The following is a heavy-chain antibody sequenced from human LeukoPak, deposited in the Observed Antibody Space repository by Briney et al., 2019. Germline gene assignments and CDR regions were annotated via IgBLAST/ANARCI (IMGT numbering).Heavy chain of an antibody. D-gene: IGHD4-17*01. CDR3: ARPYYGDYSIDY. CDR2: IYYSGST. Sequence: SETLSLTCTVSGGSISSSSYYWGWIRQPPGKALEWIGSIYYSGSTYYNPSLKSRVTISVDTPKNQFSLKLSSVTAADTAVYYCARPYYGDYSIDYWGQGTLVTVSS. CDR1: GGSISSSSYY. V-gene: IGHV4-39*01. J-gene: IGHJ4*02.